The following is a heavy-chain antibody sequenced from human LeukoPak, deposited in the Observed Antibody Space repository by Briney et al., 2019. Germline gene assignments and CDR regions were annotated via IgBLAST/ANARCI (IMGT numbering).Heavy chain of an antibody. CDR1: GGSISSSSYY. J-gene: IGHJ5*02. CDR3: AREGSYHNWFDP. V-gene: IGHV4-39*07. D-gene: IGHD1-26*01. CDR2: IYYSGST. Sequence: PSETLSLTCTVSGGSISSSSYYWGWIRQPPGKGLEWIGSIYYSGSTYYNPSLKSRVTISVDTSKNQYSLKLSSVTAADTAVYYCAREGSYHNWFDPWGQGTLVTVSS.